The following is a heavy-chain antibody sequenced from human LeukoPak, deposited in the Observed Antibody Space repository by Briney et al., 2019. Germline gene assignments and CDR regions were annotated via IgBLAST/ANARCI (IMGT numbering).Heavy chain of an antibody. V-gene: IGHV1-69*04. CDR3: ARELNYYGSGSYCDY. D-gene: IGHD3-10*01. Sequence: ASVKVSCKASGGTFSSYAISWVRQAPGQGLEWMGRIIPILGIANYAQKFQGRVTITADKSKSTAYMELSSLRSEDTAVYYCARELNYYGSGSYCDYWGQGTLVTVSS. CDR1: GGTFSSYA. CDR2: IIPILGIA. J-gene: IGHJ4*02.